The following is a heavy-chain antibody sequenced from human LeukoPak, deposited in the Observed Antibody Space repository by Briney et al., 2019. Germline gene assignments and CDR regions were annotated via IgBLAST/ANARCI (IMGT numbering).Heavy chain of an antibody. CDR1: GYTFTSHG. Sequence: ASVKVSCKASGYTFTSHGISWVRQAPGQGLEWMGWISAYNGNTNYAQKLQGRVTMTTDTSTSTAYMELRSLRSDDTAVYYCARDLRVYSGTLVGAYWGQGTLVTVSS. CDR2: ISAYNGNT. V-gene: IGHV1-18*01. J-gene: IGHJ4*02. CDR3: ARDLRVYSGTLVGAY. D-gene: IGHD1-26*01.